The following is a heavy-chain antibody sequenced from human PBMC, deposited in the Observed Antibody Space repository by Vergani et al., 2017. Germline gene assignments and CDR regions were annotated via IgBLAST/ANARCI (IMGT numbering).Heavy chain of an antibody. J-gene: IGHJ3*02. Sequence: QVQLQESGPGLVKPSETLSLTCTVSGGSLINYYWSWVRQPPGKGLEWIGYIHHSGATNAKSSLRSRVSISIDTSKSSFSLRLSSVTTADTAMYYCARDTFHFDSENYDDVFDSWGKGTMVIVSS. CDR2: IHHSGAT. D-gene: IGHD3-16*01. V-gene: IGHV4-59*01. CDR1: GGSLINYY. CDR3: ARDTFHFDSENYDDVFDS.